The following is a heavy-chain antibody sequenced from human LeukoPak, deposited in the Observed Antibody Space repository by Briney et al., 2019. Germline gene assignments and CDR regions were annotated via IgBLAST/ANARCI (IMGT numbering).Heavy chain of an antibody. J-gene: IGHJ4*02. D-gene: IGHD4-23*01. Sequence: SETVSLTCTVSGGSISSYYWSWIRQPPGKGLEWIGYIYYSGSTNYNPSLKSRVTISVDTSKNQFSLKLSSVTAADTAVYYCARVQAYGGKGYFDYWGQGTLATVSS. CDR1: GGSISSYY. CDR2: IYYSGST. CDR3: ARVQAYGGKGYFDY. V-gene: IGHV4-59*01.